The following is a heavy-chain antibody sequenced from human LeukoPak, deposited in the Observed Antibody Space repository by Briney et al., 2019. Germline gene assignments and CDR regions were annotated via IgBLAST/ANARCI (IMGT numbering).Heavy chain of an antibody. J-gene: IGHJ4*02. D-gene: IGHD3-3*01. V-gene: IGHV4-59*01. CDR3: ARHQPNYDFWSGPPDY. CDR2: IYYSGST. Sequence: SETLSLTCTVSGGSISSYYWSWIRQPPGKGLEWIGYIYYSGSTNYNPSLKSRVTISVDTSKNQFSLKLSSVTAADTAVYYCARHQPNYDFWSGPPDYWGQGTLVTVSS. CDR1: GGSISSYY.